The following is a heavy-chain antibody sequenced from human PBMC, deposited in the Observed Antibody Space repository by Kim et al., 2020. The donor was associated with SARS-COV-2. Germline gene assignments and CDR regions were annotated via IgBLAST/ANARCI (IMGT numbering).Heavy chain of an antibody. Sequence: GGSLRLSCAASGFTFSSYAMHWVRQAPGKGLEWVAVISYDGSNKYYADSVKGRFTISRDNSKNTLYLQMNSLRAEDTAVYYCARARDLDIDGYYYGMDVWGQGTTVTVSS. D-gene: IGHD2-2*03. J-gene: IGHJ6*02. CDR2: ISYDGSNK. CDR3: ARARDLDIDGYYYGMDV. V-gene: IGHV3-30*04. CDR1: GFTFSSYA.